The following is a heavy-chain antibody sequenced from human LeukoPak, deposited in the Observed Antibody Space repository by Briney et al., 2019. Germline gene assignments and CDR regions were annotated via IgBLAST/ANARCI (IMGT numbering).Heavy chain of an antibody. CDR2: IRYDGSNK. V-gene: IGHV3-30*02. D-gene: IGHD4-23*01. CDR1: GFTFSGYG. CDR3: AKDPAYGGNSDRMGNWFDP. Sequence: PGGSLRLSCAASGFTFSGYGMHWVRQAPGKGLEWVAFIRYDGSNKYYADSVKGRFTISRDNSKNTLYLQMNSLRAEDTAVYYCAKDPAYGGNSDRMGNWFDPWGQGTLVTVSS. J-gene: IGHJ5*02.